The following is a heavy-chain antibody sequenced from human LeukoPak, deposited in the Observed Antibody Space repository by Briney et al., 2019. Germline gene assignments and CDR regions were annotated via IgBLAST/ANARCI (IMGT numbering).Heavy chain of an antibody. CDR1: GFTVSSNS. D-gene: IGHD3-10*01. J-gene: IGHJ4*02. Sequence: GGSLRLSCTVSGFTVSSNSMSWVRQAPGKGLEWVSTISGSGDNIYYADSVKGRFTISRDNSKNTLYLQMNSLRAEDTAVYYCAKVTYGSGTYGAFDYWGQGTLVTVSS. CDR2: ISGSGDNI. V-gene: IGHV3-23*01. CDR3: AKVTYGSGTYGAFDY.